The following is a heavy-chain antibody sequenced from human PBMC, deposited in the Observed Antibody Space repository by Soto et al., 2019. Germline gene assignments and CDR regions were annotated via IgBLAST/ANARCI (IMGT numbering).Heavy chain of an antibody. D-gene: IGHD6-13*01. CDR2: INHDGSKT. V-gene: IGHV3-74*01. CDR1: QLSFSSYW. J-gene: IGHJ4*02. CDR3: VREPWGFSGTWYDY. Sequence: GGSLRIACAASQLSFSSYWMHWVRQVPGKGPAWVSRINHDGSKTEYADSVKGRFTISRDNTNNTLYLQMNSLRVEDTAMYYCVREPWGFSGTWYDYWGQGTLVTVSS.